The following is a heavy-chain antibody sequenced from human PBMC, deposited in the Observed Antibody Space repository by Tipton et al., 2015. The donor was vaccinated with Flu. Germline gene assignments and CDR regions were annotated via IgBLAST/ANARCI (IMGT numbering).Heavy chain of an antibody. J-gene: IGHJ4*02. D-gene: IGHD1-1*01. V-gene: IGHV3-48*01. CDR2: ISSSSSTI. Sequence: SLRLSCAASGFTFSSYSMNWVRQAPGKGLEWVSYISSSSSTIYYADSVKGRFTISRDNSKNTLYLQMNSLRAEDTAVYYCAKSQNWNGVDVDYWGQGTLVTVSS. CDR1: GFTFSSYS. CDR3: AKSQNWNGVDVDY.